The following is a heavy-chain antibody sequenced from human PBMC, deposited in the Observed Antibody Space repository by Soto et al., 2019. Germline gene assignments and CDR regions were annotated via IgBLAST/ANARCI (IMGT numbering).Heavy chain of an antibody. CDR2: INHSGST. CDR3: AREGALLFGGNSDYYSTMDV. V-gene: IGHV4-34*01. D-gene: IGHD2-21*02. J-gene: IGHJ6*02. CDR1: GGSFSGYY. Sequence: PSETLSLTCAVYGGSFSGYYWSWIRQPPGKGLEWIGEINHSGSTNYNPSLKSRVTISIDTSKNQFSLKLSSVTAADTAFYYCAREGALLFGGNSDYYSTMDVWGQGTTVTVSS.